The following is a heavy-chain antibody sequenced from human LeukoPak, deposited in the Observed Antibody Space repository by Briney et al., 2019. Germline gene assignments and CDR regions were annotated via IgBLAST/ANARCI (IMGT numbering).Heavy chain of an antibody. Sequence: GGSLRLSCAASGFTFSSYGMHWVRQAPGKGLEWVTVIWYDGSNKYYADSVKGRFTISRDNSKNTLYLQMSSLRAEDTAVYYCAKDRGSLGTYFDYWGQGTLVTVSS. D-gene: IGHD1-26*01. CDR2: IWYDGSNK. J-gene: IGHJ4*02. V-gene: IGHV3-33*06. CDR1: GFTFSSYG. CDR3: AKDRGSLGTYFDY.